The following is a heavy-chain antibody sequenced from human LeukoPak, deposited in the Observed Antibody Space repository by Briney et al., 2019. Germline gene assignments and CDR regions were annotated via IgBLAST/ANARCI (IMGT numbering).Heavy chain of an antibody. D-gene: IGHD3-10*01. CDR1: GGSISRNTHY. Sequence: SETLSLTCSVSGGSISRNTHYCGCVRHPPGKWLGWIGSIHYSGRNYYNTSLRSRVPISEDTPKNHFSLRRTPLAPPTTPGYYCAGQTGSGLFTLPGGQGPLVPVSS. V-gene: IGHV4-39*01. CDR2: IHYSGRN. CDR3: AGQTGSGLFTLP. J-gene: IGHJ4*02.